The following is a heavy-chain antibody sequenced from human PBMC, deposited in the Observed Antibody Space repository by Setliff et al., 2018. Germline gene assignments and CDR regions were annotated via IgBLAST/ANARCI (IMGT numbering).Heavy chain of an antibody. CDR2: IYPGDSDT. CDR3: TRHEDRNKCTSSSCYRENDAFDV. Sequence: GESLKISCKVSGYIFTNYWIGWVRQMPGKGLEWMGVIYPGDSDTRYSPSFQGQVTISADKSINTAYLQRSSLKASDTAIYYCTRHEDRNKCTSSSCYRENDAFDVWGQGAMVTVSS. CDR1: GYIFTNYW. J-gene: IGHJ3*01. D-gene: IGHD2-2*01. V-gene: IGHV5-51*01.